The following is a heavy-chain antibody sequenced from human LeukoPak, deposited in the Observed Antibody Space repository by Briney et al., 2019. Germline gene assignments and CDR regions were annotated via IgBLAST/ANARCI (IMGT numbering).Heavy chain of an antibody. J-gene: IGHJ4*02. Sequence: PGGSLRLSCAASKFTFSHYGMHWVRQAPGKGLEWVAVIWNDGSSQYYADSVKGRFTVSRDNSQKTLYLQMNGLRPEDTAVYYCAKDADRGFDYSNSLDKWGQGTLVTVSS. CDR2: IWNDGSSQ. D-gene: IGHD4-11*01. CDR3: AKDADRGFDYSNSLDK. V-gene: IGHV3-33*06. CDR1: KFTFSHYG.